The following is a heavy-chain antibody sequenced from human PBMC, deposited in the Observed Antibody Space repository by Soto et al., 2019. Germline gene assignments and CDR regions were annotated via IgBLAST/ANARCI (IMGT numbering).Heavy chain of an antibody. Sequence: SVKVSCKASGFTFTSSAMQWVRQARGQRLEWIGWIVVGSGNTNYAQKFQERVTITRDMSTSTAYMELSSLRSEDTAVYYCAAQPSGYYYFFDYWGQGTLVTVSS. J-gene: IGHJ4*02. CDR2: IVVGSGNT. CDR1: GFTFTSSA. V-gene: IGHV1-58*02. D-gene: IGHD3-22*01. CDR3: AAQPSGYYYFFDY.